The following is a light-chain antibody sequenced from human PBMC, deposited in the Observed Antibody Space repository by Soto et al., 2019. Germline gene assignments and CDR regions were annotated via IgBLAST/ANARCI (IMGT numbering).Light chain of an antibody. J-gene: IGKJ2*01. CDR1: QSVSSN. Sequence: IVMTQSPAIMYVSPGESATLSCRASQSVSSNLAWYQHKPGQAPRLLIYGASTRATGIPARFSGSGSGTDFTLTISSLQSEDFAVYYCQQYDNWQYTFGQGTKLEIK. CDR2: GAS. V-gene: IGKV3-15*01. CDR3: QQYDNWQYT.